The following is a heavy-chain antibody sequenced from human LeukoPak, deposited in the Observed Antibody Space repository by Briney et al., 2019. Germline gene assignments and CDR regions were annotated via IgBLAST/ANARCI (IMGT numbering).Heavy chain of an antibody. D-gene: IGHD1-26*01. J-gene: IGHJ6*03. V-gene: IGHV4-34*01. CDR2: INHSGST. CDR1: GGSFSGYY. CDR3: ARSRVGATPYYYYYYMDV. Sequence: PSETLSLTCAVYGGSFSGYYWSWIRQPPGKGLEWIGEINHSGSTNYNPSLKSRVTISVDTSKNQFSLKLSSVTAADTAVYYCARSRVGATPYYYYYYMDVWGKGTTVTVSS.